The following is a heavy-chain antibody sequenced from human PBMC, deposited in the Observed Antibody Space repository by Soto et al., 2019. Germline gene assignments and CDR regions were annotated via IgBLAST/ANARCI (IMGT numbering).Heavy chain of an antibody. CDR2: VYFSGGT. CDR3: ARDQGSGYNFDP. Sequence: QVQLQESGPGLVKPSETLSLTCTVSGGSISTYYWSWIRQPPGKGLEWIGYVYFSGGTNYNPSLKSRATISIDTSKKQFSLKLNSVTAADTAVYYCARDQGSGYNFDPWGQGTLVTVSS. CDR1: GGSISTYY. D-gene: IGHD3-22*01. J-gene: IGHJ5*02. V-gene: IGHV4-59*01.